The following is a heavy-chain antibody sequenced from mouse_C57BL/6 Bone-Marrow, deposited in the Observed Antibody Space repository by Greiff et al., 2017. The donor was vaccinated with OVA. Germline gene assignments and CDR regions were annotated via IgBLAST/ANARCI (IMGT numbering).Heavy chain of an antibody. J-gene: IGHJ2*01. V-gene: IGHV1-7*01. Sequence: QVQLQQSGAELAKPGASVKLSCKASGYTFTSDWMHWVKQRPGQGLEWIGYINPSSGYTKYNQKFKDKATLTADKSSSTAYMQLSSLTYEDSAFYSCARSQLTYYYYYWGQGTTLSVSS. CDR1: GYTFTSDW. CDR2: INPSSGYT. CDR3: ARSQLTYYYYY. D-gene: IGHD4-1*02.